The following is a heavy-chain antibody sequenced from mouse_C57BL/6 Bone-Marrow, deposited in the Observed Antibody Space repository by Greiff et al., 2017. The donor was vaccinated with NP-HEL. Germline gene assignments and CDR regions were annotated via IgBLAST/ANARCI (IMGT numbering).Heavy chain of an antibody. CDR3: ARNDGSSDQYYFDY. D-gene: IGHD1-1*01. Sequence: EVKLVESGGGLVKPGGSLKLSCAASGFTFSDYGMHWVRQAPEKGLEWVAYISSGSSTIYYADTVKGRFTISRTTAKNTLILQMTSLRSEDTGRYYCARNDGSSDQYYFDYWGQGTTLTVAS. CDR1: GFTFSDYG. J-gene: IGHJ2*01. CDR2: ISSGSSTI. V-gene: IGHV5-17*01.